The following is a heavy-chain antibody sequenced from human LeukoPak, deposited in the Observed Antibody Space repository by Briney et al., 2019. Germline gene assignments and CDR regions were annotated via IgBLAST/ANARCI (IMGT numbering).Heavy chain of an antibody. D-gene: IGHD6-13*01. CDR1: GGSFSGYY. CDR3: ARINNSWYLGYMDV. J-gene: IGHJ6*03. V-gene: IGHV4-34*01. CDR2: INHSGST. Sequence: SETLSLTCAVYGGSFSGYYWSWIRQPPGKGLEWIGEINHSGSTNYNPSLKSRVTISVDTSKNQFSLKLSSVTAADTAVYYCARINNSWYLGYMDVWGKGTTVTVSS.